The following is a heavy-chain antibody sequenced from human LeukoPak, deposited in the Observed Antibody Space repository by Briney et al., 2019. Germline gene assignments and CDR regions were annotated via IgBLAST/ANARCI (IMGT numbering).Heavy chain of an antibody. Sequence: SETLSLTCTVSGGSISSGSYYWSWIRQPAGKGLEWIVRIYTSGSTNHNPSLKSRVTISPDPSENHFSLKLSSVTAADTAVYYCARVTTGGYYNYWGQGTLVTVSS. D-gene: IGHD3-22*01. CDR2: IYTSGST. CDR1: GGSISSGSYY. CDR3: ARVTTGGYYNY. V-gene: IGHV4-61*02. J-gene: IGHJ4*02.